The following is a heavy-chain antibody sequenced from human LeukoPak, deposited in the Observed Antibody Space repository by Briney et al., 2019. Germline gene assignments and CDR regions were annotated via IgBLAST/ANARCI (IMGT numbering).Heavy chain of an antibody. Sequence: SSETLSLTCTVSDGSISGYYWSWIRQSPGKGLEWIGYIYHSGTSNYNPSLKSRLTISIDTSKNQFSLKMTSVTAADTAVYYCARVGICGGDCYPPGYFQHWGQGTLVTVSS. D-gene: IGHD2-21*02. CDR2: IYHSGTS. CDR1: DGSISGYY. V-gene: IGHV4-59*01. J-gene: IGHJ1*01. CDR3: ARVGICGGDCYPPGYFQH.